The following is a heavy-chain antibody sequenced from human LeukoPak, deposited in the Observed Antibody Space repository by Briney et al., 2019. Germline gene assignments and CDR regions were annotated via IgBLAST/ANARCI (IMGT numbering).Heavy chain of an antibody. CDR2: ISAYNGNT. Sequence: ASVNVSCKASGYTFTSYGISWVRQAPGQGLEWMGWISAYNGNTNYAQKLQGRVTMTTDTSTSTAYMELRSLRSDDTAVYYCARDRDDYSNYVLDYWGQGTLVTVSS. CDR3: ARDRDDYSNYVLDY. D-gene: IGHD4-11*01. V-gene: IGHV1-18*01. CDR1: GYTFTSYG. J-gene: IGHJ4*02.